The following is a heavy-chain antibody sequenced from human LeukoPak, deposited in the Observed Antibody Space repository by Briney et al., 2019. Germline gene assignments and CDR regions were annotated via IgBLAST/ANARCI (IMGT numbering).Heavy chain of an antibody. D-gene: IGHD5-24*01. CDR1: GGSISSSSYY. Sequence: PSETLSLTCTVSGGSISSSSYYWGWIRQPAGKGLEWIGRIHTSGSTNYNPSLKSRVTMSVDMSMQQFSLKLKSVTAADTAVYYCARDGDGYNPNYYYYYMDVWGKGTTVTVS. V-gene: IGHV4-61*02. CDR3: ARDGDGYNPNYYYYYMDV. J-gene: IGHJ6*03. CDR2: IHTSGST.